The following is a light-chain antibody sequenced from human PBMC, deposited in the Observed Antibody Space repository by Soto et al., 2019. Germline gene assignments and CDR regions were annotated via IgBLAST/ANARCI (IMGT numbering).Light chain of an antibody. CDR3: QQYNTL. J-gene: IGKJ4*01. Sequence: DIHLTQSPSFLSASVGDRVTITCRPSQAVPNNMAWYQQKPGKPPKLLIYHASTLESGVPSRFSGSGSGTEFTLTISSLQPDDFATYYCQQYNTLFGGGTKVDIK. V-gene: IGKV1-9*01. CDR2: HAS. CDR1: QAVPNN.